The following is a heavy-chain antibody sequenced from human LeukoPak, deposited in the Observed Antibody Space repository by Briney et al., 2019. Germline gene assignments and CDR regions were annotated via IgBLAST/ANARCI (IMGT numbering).Heavy chain of an antibody. Sequence: ASVKVSCKASGGTFSSYAISWVRQAPGQGLEWMGGIIPIFGTANYAQKFQGRVTITTDESTSTAYMELSSLRSEDTAVYYCAISTKRTAGTAQGDYWGQRTLVTISS. J-gene: IGHJ4*02. CDR1: GGTFSSYA. V-gene: IGHV1-69*05. D-gene: IGHD6-25*01. CDR3: AISTKRTAGTAQGDY. CDR2: IIPIFGTA.